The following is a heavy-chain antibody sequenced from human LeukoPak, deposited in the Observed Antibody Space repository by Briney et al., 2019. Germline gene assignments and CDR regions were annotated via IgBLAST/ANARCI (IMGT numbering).Heavy chain of an antibody. D-gene: IGHD3-3*01. J-gene: IGHJ4*02. CDR3: SRESAEATAKFDY. CDR1: GFTFGDYA. Sequence: PGGSLRLSCTASGFTFGDYAMDWVRQAPGKGLEWVGFIRSKAYGGTTEYAASVKGRFTISRDDSTSIAYLQMNSLKTEDTAVYYCSRESAEATAKFDYWGQGTPVTLYS. V-gene: IGHV3-49*04. CDR2: IRSKAYGGTT.